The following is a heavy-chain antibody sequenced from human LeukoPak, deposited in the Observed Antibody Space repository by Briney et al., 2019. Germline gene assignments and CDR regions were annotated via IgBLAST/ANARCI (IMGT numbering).Heavy chain of an antibody. Sequence: GGSLRLSCAASGFTFRSYSLNWVRQAPGKGLEWVSTISSSSTYIYYADSVKGRFTISRDNAENSVYLQMDSLRGDDTAVYYCARDLSLGAPGGFDYWGQGTLVTVSS. V-gene: IGHV3-21*01. J-gene: IGHJ4*02. D-gene: IGHD3-16*01. CDR2: ISSSSTYI. CDR3: ARDLSLGAPGGFDY. CDR1: GFTFRSYS.